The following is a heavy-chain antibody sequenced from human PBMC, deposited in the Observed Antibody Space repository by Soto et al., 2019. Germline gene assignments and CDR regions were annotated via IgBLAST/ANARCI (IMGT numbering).Heavy chain of an antibody. V-gene: IGHV3-13*01. J-gene: IGHJ2*01. CDR2: IGTAGDT. D-gene: IGHD4-17*01. CDR3: ARGGVDGDYEANDWDFDR. CDR1: GFTFSSYD. Sequence: GGSLRLSCAASGFTFSSYDMHWVRQATGKGLEWVSAIGTAGDTYYPGSVKGRFTISRENAKNSLYLQMNSLRAGDTAVYYCARGGVDGDYEANDWDFDRWGRGTLVTVSS.